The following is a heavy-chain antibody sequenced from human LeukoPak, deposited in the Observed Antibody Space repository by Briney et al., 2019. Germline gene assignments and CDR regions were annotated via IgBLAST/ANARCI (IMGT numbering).Heavy chain of an antibody. J-gene: IGHJ5*02. CDR1: GGSISSGGYY. D-gene: IGHD3-22*01. V-gene: IGHV4-39*01. CDR2: IYYSGST. Sequence: SETLSLTCTVSGGSISSGGYYWSWIRPRPGKGLGWIGKIYYSGSTYYNPSLKSRVTISVDRSKNQFSLKLSSVTAADTAVYYCARHRAYYDDPNWFDPWGQGTLVTVSS. CDR3: ARHRAYYDDPNWFDP.